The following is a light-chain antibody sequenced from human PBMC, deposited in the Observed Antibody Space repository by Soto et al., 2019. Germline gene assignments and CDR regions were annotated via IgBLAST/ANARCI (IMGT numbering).Light chain of an antibody. CDR1: QSVNNN. V-gene: IGKV3-15*01. J-gene: IGKJ4*01. Sequence: EIVLTQSPATLSLSPGERATLSCRASQSVNNNLAWYQQKLGQAPRVLIYGASTRATGIPARFSGSGSGTEFTLTISSLQSEDFAVYYCHQYNNWLFTFGGGTKVDIK. CDR3: HQYNNWLFT. CDR2: GAS.